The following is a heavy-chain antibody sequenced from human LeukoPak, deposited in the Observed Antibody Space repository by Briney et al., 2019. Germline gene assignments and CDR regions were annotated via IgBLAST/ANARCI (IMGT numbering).Heavy chain of an antibody. J-gene: IGHJ4*02. Sequence: PSETLSLTCTFSGGSIRSYYWSWIRQPPGKGLEWIGYISYSGSTNYNPSLKSRVTISVDTSKNQFSLKLSSVTAADTAVYYCARHRDGHFYDYWGQGTLVTVSS. CDR1: GGSIRSYY. V-gene: IGHV4-59*08. D-gene: IGHD5-24*01. CDR3: ARHRDGHFYDY. CDR2: ISYSGST.